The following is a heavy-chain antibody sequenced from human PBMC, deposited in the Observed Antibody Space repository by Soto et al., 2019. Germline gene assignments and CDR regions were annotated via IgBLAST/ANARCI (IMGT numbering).Heavy chain of an antibody. V-gene: IGHV4-59*08. D-gene: IGHD3-10*01. Sequence: SETLSLTCTVSGGSISSYYRSWIRQPPGKGLEWIGYICYSGSTNYNPSLKSRVTISVDTSKNQFSLKLSSVTAADTAVYYCARHFRDYYGSGSPYYYYYMDVWGKGTTVTVSS. J-gene: IGHJ6*03. CDR3: ARHFRDYYGSGSPYYYYYMDV. CDR1: GGSISSYY. CDR2: ICYSGST.